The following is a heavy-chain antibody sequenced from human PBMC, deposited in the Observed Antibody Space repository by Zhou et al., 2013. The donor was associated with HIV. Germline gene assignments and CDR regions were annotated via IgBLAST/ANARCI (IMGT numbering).Heavy chain of an antibody. CDR2: INPSGGPS. CDR3: ARAITMVREYYYYYGMDV. D-gene: IGHD3-10*01. J-gene: IGHJ6*02. V-gene: IGHV1-46*01. CDR1: GGTFSSYA. Sequence: QVQLVQSGAEVKKPGSSVKVSCKASGGTFSSYAISWVRQAPGQGLEWVGIINPSGGPSIYAQKFQGRVTMTRDTSASTVYMELSSLRSEDTAVYYCARAITMVREYYYYYGMDVWGQGTTVTVSS.